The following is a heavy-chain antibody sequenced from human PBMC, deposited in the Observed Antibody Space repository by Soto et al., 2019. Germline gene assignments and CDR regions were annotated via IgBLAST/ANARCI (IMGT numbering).Heavy chain of an antibody. D-gene: IGHD2-2*01. J-gene: IGHJ3*02. V-gene: IGHV3-48*01. CDR1: GFTFSSYS. CDR2: ISSSSSTI. Sequence: PGGSLRLSCAASGFTFSSYSMNWVRQAPGKGLEWVSYISSSSSTIYYADSVKGRFTISRDNAKNSLYLQMSSLRAEDTAVYYCARCSSTSCYYLAFDIWGQGTMVTVSS. CDR3: ARCSSTSCYYLAFDI.